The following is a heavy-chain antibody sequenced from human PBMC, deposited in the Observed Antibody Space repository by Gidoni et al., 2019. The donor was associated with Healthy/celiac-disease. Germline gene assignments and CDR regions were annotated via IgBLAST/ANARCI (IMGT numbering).Heavy chain of an antibody. CDR2: SYYSGST. CDR3: ARRFYDFWSGYRLNWFDP. D-gene: IGHD3-3*01. Sequence: QLPLQESGPGLVQPSETLSLTCTVSGRSISSSSYSWGWIRQPPGKGLEWIGSSYYSGSTYYNPSLKSRVTISVDTSKNQFSLKLSSVTAADTAVYYCARRFYDFWSGYRLNWFDPWGQGTLVTVSS. V-gene: IGHV4-39*01. CDR1: GRSISSSSYS. J-gene: IGHJ5*02.